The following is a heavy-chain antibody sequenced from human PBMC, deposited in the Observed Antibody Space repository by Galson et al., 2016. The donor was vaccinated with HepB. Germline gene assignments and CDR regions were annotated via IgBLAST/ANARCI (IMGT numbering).Heavy chain of an antibody. Sequence: QSGAEVKKPGESLKISCKGSGYSFTSYWIGWVRQMPGKGLEWRGIIYPGDSDTRYSPFFPGQVTISADKSISTAFLQWGSLKASDTAMYYCARRGYYDFWGGYFAWWFDPWGQGTLVTVSS. D-gene: IGHD3-3*01. CDR2: IYPGDSDT. V-gene: IGHV5-51*01. CDR1: GYSFTSYW. CDR3: ARRGYYDFWGGYFAWWFDP. J-gene: IGHJ5*02.